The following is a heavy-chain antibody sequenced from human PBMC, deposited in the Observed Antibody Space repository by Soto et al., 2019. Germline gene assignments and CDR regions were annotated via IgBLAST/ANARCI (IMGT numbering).Heavy chain of an antibody. V-gene: IGHV5-51*01. Sequence: GESLKISCKGSGYSFTSYWIGWVRQMPGKGLEWMGIIYPGDSDTRYSPSFQGQVTISADKSISTAYLQWSSLKASDTAMYYCARGIPPGYYDFWSGYSTPHDAFDIWGQGTMVTVSS. D-gene: IGHD3-3*01. CDR1: GYSFTSYW. CDR2: IYPGDSDT. J-gene: IGHJ3*02. CDR3: ARGIPPGYYDFWSGYSTPHDAFDI.